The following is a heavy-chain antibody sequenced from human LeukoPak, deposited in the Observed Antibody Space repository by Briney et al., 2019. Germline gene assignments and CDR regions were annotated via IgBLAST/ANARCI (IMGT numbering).Heavy chain of an antibody. J-gene: IGHJ3*02. CDR2: ISWNIGSI. CDR3: VKDIGGYSSSWYRGVDAFDI. Sequence: GGSLRLSCAASGFTFDDYAMHWVRQAPGKGLEWVSGISWNIGSIGYADSVKGQFTISRDNAKNSLYLQMNSLRAEDTALYYCVKDIGGYSSSWYRGVDAFDIWGQGTMVTVSS. V-gene: IGHV3-9*01. D-gene: IGHD6-13*01. CDR1: GFTFDDYA.